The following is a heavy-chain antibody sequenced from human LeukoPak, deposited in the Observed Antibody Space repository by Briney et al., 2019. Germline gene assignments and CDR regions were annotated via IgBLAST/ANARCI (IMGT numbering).Heavy chain of an antibody. J-gene: IGHJ5*02. Sequence: ASVKVSCKASGYTFTGYYMHWVRQAPGQGLEWMGWINPNSGGTNYAQKFQGRVTMTRDTSISTAYMELSRLRSDDTAVYYCASMLGYCSGGSCPSSWFDPWGQEPWSPSPQ. CDR2: INPNSGGT. V-gene: IGHV1-2*02. CDR3: ASMLGYCSGGSCPSSWFDP. D-gene: IGHD2-15*01. CDR1: GYTFTGYY.